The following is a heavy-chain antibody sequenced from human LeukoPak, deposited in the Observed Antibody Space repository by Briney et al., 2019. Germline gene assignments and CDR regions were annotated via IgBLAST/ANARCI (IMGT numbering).Heavy chain of an antibody. V-gene: IGHV3-23*01. CDR3: ANESPFLDY. CDR2: ISGSGGST. Sequence: GGSLRLSCAASGYSFSGYAMSGVRQAPGKGLEWVSVISGSGGSTYYADSVKGRFTISRDNSKNTLYLQMNSLRAEDTAVYYCANESPFLDYWGQGALVTVSS. J-gene: IGHJ4*02. CDR1: GYSFSGYA.